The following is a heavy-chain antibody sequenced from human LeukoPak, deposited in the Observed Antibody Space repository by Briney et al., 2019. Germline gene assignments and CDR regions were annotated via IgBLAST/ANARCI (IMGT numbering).Heavy chain of an antibody. CDR3: AREGIAAAGLLDY. CDR1: GFTFSSYG. V-gene: IGHV3-33*01. CDR2: IWYDGSNK. D-gene: IGHD6-13*01. J-gene: IGHJ4*02. Sequence: GGSLRLSCAASGFTFSSYGMHWVRQAPGKGLEWVAVIWYDGSNKYYADSVKGRFTISRDNSKNTLYLQMNSLRAEDTAVYCCAREGIAAAGLLDYWGQGTLVTVSS.